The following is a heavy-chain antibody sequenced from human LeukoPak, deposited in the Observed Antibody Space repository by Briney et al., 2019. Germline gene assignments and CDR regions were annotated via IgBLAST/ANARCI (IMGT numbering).Heavy chain of an antibody. CDR1: GFTFSSYA. CDR3: AKDPHIVVVTGIIDY. V-gene: IGHV3-23*01. J-gene: IGHJ4*02. Sequence: PGESLRLSCAASGFTFSSYAMSWVRQAPGKGLEWVSAISGSGGTTYYADSVKGRFTISRDNSKNTLYLQMDSLRAEDTAVYYCAKDPHIVVVTGIIDYWGQGTLVTVSS. D-gene: IGHD2-21*02. CDR2: ISGSGGTT.